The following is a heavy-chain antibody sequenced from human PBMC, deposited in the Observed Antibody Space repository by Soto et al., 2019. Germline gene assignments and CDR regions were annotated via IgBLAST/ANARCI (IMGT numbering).Heavy chain of an antibody. V-gene: IGHV1-2*02. CDR1: GYSFSVYY. CDR3: ARDMAKGGGSAGFDY. Sequence: XSVKVSCNAAGYSFSVYYMHWVRQAPGQGLEWMGWINPKSGGTMYPQKFQGRVTMTWDTSISTAYMALTRLRSDDTAVYYCARDMAKGGGSAGFDYWGQGTLVTVSS. J-gene: IGHJ4*02. CDR2: INPKSGGT. D-gene: IGHD1-26*01.